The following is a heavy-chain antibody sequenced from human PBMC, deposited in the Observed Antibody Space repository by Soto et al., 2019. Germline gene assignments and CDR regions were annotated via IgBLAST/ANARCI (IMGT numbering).Heavy chain of an antibody. V-gene: IGHV3-30*14. Sequence: VQLVESGGGVVQPGGSLRLSCADSEFTFRNYAMHWVRQAPGKGLEWVAVISFDGFSKFYADSVKGRFTISRDNSKNSLYLQVNSLRAEDSAVYYCARGGRGLRGAFDIWGQGTMVTVSS. CDR2: ISFDGFSK. D-gene: IGHD4-17*01. J-gene: IGHJ3*02. CDR3: ARGGRGLRGAFDI. CDR1: EFTFRNYA.